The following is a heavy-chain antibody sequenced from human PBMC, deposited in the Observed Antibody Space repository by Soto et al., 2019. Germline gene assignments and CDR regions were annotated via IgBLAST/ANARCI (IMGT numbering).Heavy chain of an antibody. CDR1: GGTFSSYA. J-gene: IGHJ3*02. CDR2: IIPILGIA. Sequence: ASVKVSCKASGGTFSSYAISWVRQAPGQGLEWMGGIIPILGIANYAQKFQGRVTITADKSTSTAYMELSSLRSEDTAVYYCARDNDYGGNSAFDIWGQGTMVTVSS. CDR3: ARDNDYGGNSAFDI. D-gene: IGHD4-17*01. V-gene: IGHV1-69*10.